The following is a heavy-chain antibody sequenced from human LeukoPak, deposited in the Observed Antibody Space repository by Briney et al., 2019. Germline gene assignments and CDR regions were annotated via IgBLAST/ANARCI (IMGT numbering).Heavy chain of an antibody. Sequence: SETLSPTCSVSGGSISSYYWSWIRQPPGKGLEWIGSIYSSGSTNYNPSLKSRATLSVDTSKNQFSLKLTSVTAADTAVYYCARFNYLLYSSSHNWFDPWGQGTLVTVSS. V-gene: IGHV4-59*01. J-gene: IGHJ5*02. D-gene: IGHD6-13*01. CDR3: ARFNYLLYSSSHNWFDP. CDR1: GGSISSYY. CDR2: IYSSGST.